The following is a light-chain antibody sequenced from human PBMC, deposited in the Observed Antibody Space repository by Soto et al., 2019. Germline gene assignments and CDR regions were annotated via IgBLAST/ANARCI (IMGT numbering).Light chain of an antibody. CDR3: ETWDSNTRV. CDR2: LEGSGSY. Sequence: QLVLTQSSSASASLGSSVKLTCTLSSGYSSYIIAWHQQQPGKAPRYLMKLEGSGSYNKGSGVPDRFSGSSSGADRYLTISNLQSEDEADYYCETWDSNTRVFGTGTKLTVL. V-gene: IGLV4-60*03. CDR1: SGYSSYI. J-gene: IGLJ1*01.